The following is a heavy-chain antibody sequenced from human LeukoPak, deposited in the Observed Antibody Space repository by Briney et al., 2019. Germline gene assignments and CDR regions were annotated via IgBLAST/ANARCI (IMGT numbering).Heavy chain of an antibody. Sequence: GGSLRLSCAASGVTFSNYGMHWVRQAPGKGLEWVAFIYYDGSNKYYADSVKGRFTISRDNSKNTLALQMNSLRAEDTAVYYCAKDHYDFWSGYSITYYFDYWGQGTLVTVSS. CDR1: GVTFSNYG. CDR3: AKDHYDFWSGYSITYYFDY. D-gene: IGHD3-3*01. J-gene: IGHJ4*02. CDR2: IYYDGSNK. V-gene: IGHV3-30*02.